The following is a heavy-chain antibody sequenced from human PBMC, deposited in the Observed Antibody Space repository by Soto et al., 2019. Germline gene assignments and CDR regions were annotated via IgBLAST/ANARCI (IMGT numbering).Heavy chain of an antibody. CDR3: ARDLDIAARPFLDY. CDR1: GFTFSSYS. V-gene: IGHV3-21*01. J-gene: IGHJ4*02. CDR2: ISSSSSYI. D-gene: IGHD6-6*01. Sequence: GGSLRLSCAASGFTFSSYSMNWVRQAPGKGLEWVSSISSSSSYIYYADSVKGRFTISRDNAKNSLYLQMNSLRAEDTAVYYCARDLDIAARPFLDYWGQGTLVTVSS.